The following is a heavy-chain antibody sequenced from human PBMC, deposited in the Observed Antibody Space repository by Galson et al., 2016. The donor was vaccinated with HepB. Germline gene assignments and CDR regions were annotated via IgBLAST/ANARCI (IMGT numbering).Heavy chain of an antibody. CDR3: GGHGGNSA. CDR2: IVAGGNT. CDR1: GFTLAGQG. V-gene: IGHV3-23*01. J-gene: IGHJ4*02. Sequence: SLRLSCAASGFTLAGQGMSWVRQAPGKGLEWVSDIVAGGNTYYADSVKGRFTLSREISKNTLYLEMNSLSAEDTAIYYCGGHGGNSAWGQGTLVTVSS. D-gene: IGHD4-23*01.